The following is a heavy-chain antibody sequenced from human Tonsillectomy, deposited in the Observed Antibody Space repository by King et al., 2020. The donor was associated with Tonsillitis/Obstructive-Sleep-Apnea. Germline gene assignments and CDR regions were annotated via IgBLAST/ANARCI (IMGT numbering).Heavy chain of an antibody. CDR1: GFTFDDYA. CDR3: AKDTLYGSGCYDSFDI. V-gene: IGHV3-9*01. CDR2: ISWNSGSI. Sequence: VQLVESGGGLVQPGRSLRLSCAASGFTFDDYAMHWVRQAPGKGLEWVSGISWNSGSIGYADSVKGRFTISSDNAKNSLYLQMNSLRAEETALYYCAKDTLYGSGCYDSFDIWGQGTMVTVSS. J-gene: IGHJ3*02. D-gene: IGHD3-10*01.